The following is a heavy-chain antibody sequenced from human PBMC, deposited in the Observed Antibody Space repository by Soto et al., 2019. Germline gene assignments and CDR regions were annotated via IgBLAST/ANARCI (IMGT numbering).Heavy chain of an antibody. CDR3: ARRSSSYYYYGMDV. Sequence: ASVKVSCKASGYTFTGYYMHWVRQAPGQGLEWMGWINPNSGGTNYAQKFQGRVTMTRDTSISTAYMELSRLRSDDTAVYYCARRSSSYYYYGMDVWGQGTTVTVYS. CDR1: GYTFTGYY. CDR2: INPNSGGT. J-gene: IGHJ6*02. D-gene: IGHD6-6*01. V-gene: IGHV1-2*02.